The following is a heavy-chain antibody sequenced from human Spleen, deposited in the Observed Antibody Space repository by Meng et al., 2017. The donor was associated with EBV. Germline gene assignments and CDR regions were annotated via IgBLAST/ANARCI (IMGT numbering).Heavy chain of an antibody. CDR3: AYEVIENWFDP. J-gene: IGHJ5*02. Sequence: QRHPVQHGAVVEWAGSSVKVLCKASGCPFSSFLFSWVRQAPGQGLEWMGTIIPMYGTTNYAQKFQGRVTMTAVSSSTTMYMELTSLTSDDTAVYYCAYEVIENWFDPWGQGTLVTVSS. CDR1: GCPFSSFL. CDR2: IIPMYGTT. V-gene: IGHV1-69*06. D-gene: IGHD3-16*01.